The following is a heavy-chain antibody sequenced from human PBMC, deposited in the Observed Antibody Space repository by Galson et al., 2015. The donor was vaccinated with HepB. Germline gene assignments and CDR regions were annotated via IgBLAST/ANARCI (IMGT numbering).Heavy chain of an antibody. CDR2: IRYDGSNK. V-gene: IGHV3-30*02. D-gene: IGHD3-9*01. CDR3: AKDPAQYYDILTGSDHPQTTESHFDY. J-gene: IGHJ4*02. CDR1: GFTFSSYG. Sequence: SLRLSCAASGFTFSSYGMHWVRQAPGKGLEWVAFIRYDGSNKYYADSVKGRFTISRDNSKNTLYLQMNSLRAEDTAVYYCAKDPAQYYDILTGSDHPQTTESHFDYWGQGTLVTVSS.